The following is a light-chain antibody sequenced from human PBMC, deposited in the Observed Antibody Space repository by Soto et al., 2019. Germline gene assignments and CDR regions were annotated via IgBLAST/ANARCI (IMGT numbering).Light chain of an antibody. CDR1: QSVSSN. CDR2: DAS. Sequence: EIVMTQSPATLSVSPGEIAKLSCRSSQSVSSNLAWYQQKPGQAPRLLIYDASTRATGLPARFSGSGSGAEFTLTVRSLQSEDFAVYYCQQYKNWPLITCGKGTRREIK. V-gene: IGKV3-15*01. CDR3: QQYKNWPLIT. J-gene: IGKJ5*01.